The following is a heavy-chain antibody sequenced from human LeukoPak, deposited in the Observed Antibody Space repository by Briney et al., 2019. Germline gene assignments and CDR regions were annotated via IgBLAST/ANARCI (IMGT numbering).Heavy chain of an antibody. CDR3: AKASSGYKLYYYYYMDV. V-gene: IGHV3-30*02. D-gene: IGHD3-22*01. CDR1: GFTLSSYG. Sequence: GGSLRLSCAASGFTLSSYGMHWVRQAPGKGLEWVAFIRYDGSNKYYADSVKGRFTISRDNSKNTLYLQMNSLRAEDTAVYYCAKASSGYKLYYYYYMDVWGKGTTVTVSS. J-gene: IGHJ6*03. CDR2: IRYDGSNK.